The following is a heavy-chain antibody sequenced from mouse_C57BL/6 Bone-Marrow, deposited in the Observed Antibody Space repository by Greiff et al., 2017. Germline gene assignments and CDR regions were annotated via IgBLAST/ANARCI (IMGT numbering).Heavy chain of an antibody. J-gene: IGHJ4*01. CDR1: GYTFTSYG. V-gene: IGHV1-58*01. CDR3: ASDKEDGSSYGAMDY. Sequence: EVQLQQSGAELVRPGSSVKMSCKTSGYTFTSYGINWVKQRPGQGLEWIGYIYIGNGYTEYNEKFKGKATLTSDTSSSTAYMQLISLTSEDSAIDYCASDKEDGSSYGAMDYGGQGTSVTVSS. CDR2: IYIGNGYT. D-gene: IGHD1-1*01.